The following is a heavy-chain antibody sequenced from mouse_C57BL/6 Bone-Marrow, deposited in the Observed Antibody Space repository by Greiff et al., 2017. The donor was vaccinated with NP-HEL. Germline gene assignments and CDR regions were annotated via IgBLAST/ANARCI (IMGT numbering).Heavy chain of an antibody. D-gene: IGHD1-2*01. CDR3: ASPPTADY. V-gene: IGHV1-59*01. J-gene: IGHJ2*01. CDR1: GYTFTSYW. CDR2: IDPSDSYT. Sequence: QVQLKQPGAELVRPGTSVKLSCKASGYTFTSYWMHWVKQRPGQGLEWIGVIDPSDSYTNYNQKFKGKATLTVDTSSSTAYMQLSSLTSEDSAVYYCASPPTADYWGQGTTLTVSS.